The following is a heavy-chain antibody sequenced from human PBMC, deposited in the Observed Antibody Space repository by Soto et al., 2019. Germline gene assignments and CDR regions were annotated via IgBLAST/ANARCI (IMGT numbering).Heavy chain of an antibody. V-gene: IGHV4-4*02. CDR2: IYHSGST. CDR1: GGSISSSYW. CDR3: ARVSGSYYDGMDV. J-gene: IGHJ6*02. Sequence: QVQLQESGPGLVKPSGTLSLTCAVSGGSISSSYWWSWVRQPPGKGLEWIGEIYHSGSTNYNTSLKSRVTISVDKSTNQFSLKVTSVTAADTAVYYCARVSGSYYDGMDVWGQGTTVTGSS.